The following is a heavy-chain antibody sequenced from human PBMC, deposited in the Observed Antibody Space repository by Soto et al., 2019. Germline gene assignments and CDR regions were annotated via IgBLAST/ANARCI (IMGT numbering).Heavy chain of an antibody. Sequence: EVQLLESGGDFKQPGGSLRLSCEGSGFNFSNYALNWVRQAPGKRLEWVSVISGNSGTTYYAASVKGRFTISRDNSKKALYLQTNSLRADDTAVYYCAKGRAITVFGVITPFDSWGQGTLVTVSS. CDR3: AKGRAITVFGVITPFDS. CDR2: ISGNSGTT. J-gene: IGHJ4*02. D-gene: IGHD3-3*01. CDR1: GFNFSNYA. V-gene: IGHV3-23*01.